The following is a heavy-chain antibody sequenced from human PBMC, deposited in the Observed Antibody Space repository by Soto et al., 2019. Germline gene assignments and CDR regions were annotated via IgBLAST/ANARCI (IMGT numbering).Heavy chain of an antibody. J-gene: IGHJ6*02. D-gene: IGHD2-15*01. CDR1: GFTFSSYA. Sequence: EVQLLESGGGLVQPGGSLRLSCAASGFTFSSYAMSWVRQAPGKGLEWVSAISGSGGSTYYADSVKGRFTISRDNSKNRLYLQMNSLRGEDPAVYYCGNGGMGGGGSSLEDYYYGMDVWGQGTTVTVSS. CDR2: ISGSGGST. V-gene: IGHV3-23*01. CDR3: GNGGMGGGGSSLEDYYYGMDV.